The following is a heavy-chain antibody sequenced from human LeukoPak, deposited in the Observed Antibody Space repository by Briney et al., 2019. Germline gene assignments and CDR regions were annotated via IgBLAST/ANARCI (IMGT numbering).Heavy chain of an antibody. CDR3: ERDYGA. J-gene: IGHJ5*02. CDR1: GFTFSSYA. CDR2: ISGSDGST. D-gene: IGHD4/OR15-4a*01. Sequence: PGGSLRLSCAASGFTFSSYAMSWVRQAPGKGLEWVSAISGSDGSTNYADSVKGRFTISRDNAKNTVYLQMNSLRVDDTAIYYCERDYGAWGQGTLVTVSP. V-gene: IGHV3-23*01.